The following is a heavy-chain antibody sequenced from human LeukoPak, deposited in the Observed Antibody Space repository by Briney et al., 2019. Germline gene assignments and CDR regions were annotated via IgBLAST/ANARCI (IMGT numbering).Heavy chain of an antibody. J-gene: IGHJ5*02. CDR2: ISSSGNTI. CDR1: GFTFSDYY. V-gene: IGHV3-11*01. Sequence: GGSLRLSCAASGFTFSDYYMSWIRQAPGKGLEWVSYISSSGNTIYYADSVKGRSTISRDNAKNSLYLQMNSLRAEDTAVYYCARRGVQLQRISWFDPWGQGTLVTVSS. D-gene: IGHD1-1*01. CDR3: ARRGVQLQRISWFDP.